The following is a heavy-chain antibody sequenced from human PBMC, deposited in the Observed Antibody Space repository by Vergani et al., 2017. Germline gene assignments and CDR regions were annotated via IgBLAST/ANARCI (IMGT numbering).Heavy chain of an antibody. J-gene: IGHJ4*02. CDR1: GGSLSGYY. V-gene: IGHV4-59*01. Sequence: QVQLQESGPGLVRPSETLSLTCTVSGGSLSGYYWNWIRQTPGEGLEWIGDVEDSGYFNFNPSLKTRVSMSSDTSNNQFSLMLSSVTVADTAVYYCARSIVSQNPPDYFRNRGQGTLVPVSS. CDR2: VEDSGYF. D-gene: IGHD2/OR15-2a*01. CDR3: ARSIVSQNPPDYFRN.